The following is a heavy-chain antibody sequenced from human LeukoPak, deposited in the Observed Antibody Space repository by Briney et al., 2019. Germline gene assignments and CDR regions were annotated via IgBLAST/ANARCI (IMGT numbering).Heavy chain of an antibody. Sequence: ASVKVSCKVSGYTLTELSMHWVRQAPGKGLEWMGGFDPEDGETIYAQKFQGRVTMTEDTSTDTAYMELSSLRSEDTAVYYCATSIAGYCSSTSCYNDPWGQGTLVTVSS. CDR1: GYTLTELS. D-gene: IGHD2-2*02. J-gene: IGHJ5*02. CDR3: ATSIAGYCSSTSCYNDP. V-gene: IGHV1-24*01. CDR2: FDPEDGET.